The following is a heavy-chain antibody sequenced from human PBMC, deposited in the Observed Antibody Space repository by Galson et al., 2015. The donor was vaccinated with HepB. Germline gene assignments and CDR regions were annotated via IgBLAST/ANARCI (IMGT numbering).Heavy chain of an antibody. V-gene: IGHV3-23*01. CDR1: GSTFSRYA. CDR3: AKVAVVVTTIPYYFDY. D-gene: IGHD2-21*02. CDR2: MSGTGGTT. Sequence: SLRLSCATFGSTFSRYAMSWVRQAPGKGLEWVSGMSGTGGTTFYSDSVKGRFTISRDNSKNTLYLQMNSLRVEDTAVYYCAKVAVVVTTIPYYFDYWGQGTQVTVSS. J-gene: IGHJ4*02.